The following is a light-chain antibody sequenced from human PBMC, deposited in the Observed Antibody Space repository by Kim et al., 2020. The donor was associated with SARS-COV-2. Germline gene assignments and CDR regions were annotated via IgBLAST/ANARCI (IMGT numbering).Light chain of an antibody. CDR2: GAY. Sequence: PGERATLSCRASQSVSSNYLAWYQQRPGQAPRLLIYGAYSRATGIPDRFSGSGSGTDFTLTISRLEPEDFAVYYCQQYDTSPPAYTFGQGTKLEI. CDR3: QQYDTSPPAYT. J-gene: IGKJ2*01. CDR1: QSVSSNY. V-gene: IGKV3-20*01.